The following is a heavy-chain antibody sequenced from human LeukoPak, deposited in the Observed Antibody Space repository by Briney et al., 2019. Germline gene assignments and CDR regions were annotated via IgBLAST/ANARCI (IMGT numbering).Heavy chain of an antibody. Sequence: GASVKVSCKGSGYTLSNHAFSWVRQAPGQGLEWMGWISADNGNTNHAQKFQGRVSLTTDTSTSTAYMELRSLRSDDTAVYYCAGVFGSSWYLFDYWGQGTLVTVSS. CDR2: ISADNGNT. CDR1: GYTLSNHA. CDR3: AGVFGSSWYLFDY. D-gene: IGHD6-13*01. J-gene: IGHJ4*02. V-gene: IGHV1-18*04.